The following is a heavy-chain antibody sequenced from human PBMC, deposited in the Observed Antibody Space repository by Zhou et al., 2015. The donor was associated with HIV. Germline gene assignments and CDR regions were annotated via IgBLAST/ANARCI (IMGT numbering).Heavy chain of an antibody. CDR3: ARDGKVMATIYAHRNDAFDI. Sequence: QVQLVQSGAEVKKPGSSVKVSCKASGGTFSSYTISWVRQAPGQGLEWMGRIIPILGIANYAQKFQGRVTITADKSTSTAYMELSSLRSEDTAVYYCARDGKVMATIYAHRNDAFDIWGQGTMVTVSS. V-gene: IGHV1-69*08. CDR2: IIPILGIA. J-gene: IGHJ3*02. D-gene: IGHD5-24*01. CDR1: GGTFSSYT.